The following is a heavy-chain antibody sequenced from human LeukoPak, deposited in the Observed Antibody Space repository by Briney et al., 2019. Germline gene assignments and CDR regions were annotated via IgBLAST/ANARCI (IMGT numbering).Heavy chain of an antibody. D-gene: IGHD3-10*01. CDR3: ARDQGRGLLWFGELLGWFDP. J-gene: IGHJ5*02. V-gene: IGHV4-61*02. CDR1: GGSISSGSYY. CDR2: IYTSGST. Sequence: PSQTLSLTCTVSGGSISSGSYYWSWIRQPAGTGLEWIGRIYTSGSTNYNPSLKSRVTISVDTSKNQFSLKLSSVTAADTAVYYCARDQGRGLLWFGELLGWFDPWGQGTLVTVSS.